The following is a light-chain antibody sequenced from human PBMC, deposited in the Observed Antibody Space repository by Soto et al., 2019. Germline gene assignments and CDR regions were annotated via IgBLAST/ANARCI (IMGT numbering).Light chain of an antibody. CDR3: QQYNNWPRT. V-gene: IGKV3D-15*01. Sequence: EIVMTQSPSTLSASPGERATLSCRSSQSISSNLAWYQQKPGQSPRLLINGASTRATGIPARFSGSGSGTEFTLTISSLQSEDFAVYYCQQYNNWPRTFGQGTKVDIK. CDR1: QSISSN. J-gene: IGKJ1*01. CDR2: GAS.